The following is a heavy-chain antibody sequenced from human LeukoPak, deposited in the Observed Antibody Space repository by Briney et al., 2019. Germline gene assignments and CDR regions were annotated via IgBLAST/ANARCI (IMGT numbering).Heavy chain of an antibody. J-gene: IGHJ3*02. CDR1: GGSISSYY. Sequence: SETLSLTCTVSGGSISSYYWNWIRQPPGKGLEWIGYIYYSGRTNYDPSLKSRVTISVDTSKNQFSLKVSSVTAADTAVYYCARRNRRDAFDIWGQGTMVTVSS. CDR2: IYYSGRT. D-gene: IGHD1-14*01. V-gene: IGHV4-59*12. CDR3: ARRNRRDAFDI.